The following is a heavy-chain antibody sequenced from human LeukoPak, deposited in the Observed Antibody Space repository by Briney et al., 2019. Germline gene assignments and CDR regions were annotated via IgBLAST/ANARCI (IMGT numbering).Heavy chain of an antibody. J-gene: IGHJ4*02. CDR1: GFTFSSSG. V-gene: IGHV3-30*02. D-gene: IGHD6-13*01. CDR2: IRYDRSYK. CDR3: AKDSSIAAACRLGFDY. Sequence: PGGSLRLSCAASGFTFSSSGMHWVRQAPGKGPEWLAFIRYDRSYKYYADSVEGRFTISRDNSKNTLFLQMSSLRPEDTAVYYCAKDSSIAAACRLGFDYWGQGTLVTVSS.